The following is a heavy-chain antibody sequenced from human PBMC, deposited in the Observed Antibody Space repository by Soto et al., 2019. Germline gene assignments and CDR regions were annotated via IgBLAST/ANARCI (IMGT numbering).Heavy chain of an antibody. D-gene: IGHD3-3*01. CDR3: ARGRSEFYDFWSGYYIPELDY. CDR2: IYYSGST. CDR1: GGSISSYY. J-gene: IGHJ4*02. Sequence: TSETLSLTCTVSGGSISSYYWSWIRQPPGKGLEWIGYIYYSGSTNYNPSLKSRVTISVDTSKNQFSLKLSSVTAADTAVYYCARGRSEFYDFWSGYYIPELDYWGQGTLVTVSS. V-gene: IGHV4-59*01.